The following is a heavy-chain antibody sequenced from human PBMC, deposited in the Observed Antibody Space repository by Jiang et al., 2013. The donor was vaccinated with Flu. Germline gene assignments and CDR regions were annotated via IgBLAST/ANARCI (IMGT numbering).Heavy chain of an antibody. V-gene: IGHV3-74*01. CDR2: INSDGSNT. CDR3: ARDLSSGYSSGWYRDY. D-gene: IGHD6-19*01. Sequence: LVWVSRINSDGSNTNYADSVKGRFTISRDNAKNTLYLQMNSLRAEDTAVYYCARDLSSGYSSGWYRDYWGQGTLVTVSS. J-gene: IGHJ4*02.